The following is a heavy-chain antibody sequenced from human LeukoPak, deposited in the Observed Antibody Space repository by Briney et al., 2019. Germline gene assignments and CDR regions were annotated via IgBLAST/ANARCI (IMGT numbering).Heavy chain of an antibody. D-gene: IGHD3-10*01. CDR3: AKGAWGFGYYGMDV. V-gene: IGHV3-23*01. CDR2: ISGSGGST. CDR1: GFTFSNFA. Sequence: GGSLRLSCAASGFTFSNFAMSWVRQAPGKGLEWVSAISGSGGSTYYADSVKGQFTISRDNSKNTLYLQMNSLRAEDTAVYYCAKGAWGFGYYGMDVWGKGTTVTVSS. J-gene: IGHJ6*04.